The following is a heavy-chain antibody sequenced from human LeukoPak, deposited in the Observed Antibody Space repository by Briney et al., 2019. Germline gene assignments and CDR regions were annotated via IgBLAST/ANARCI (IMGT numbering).Heavy chain of an antibody. J-gene: IGHJ5*02. Sequence: ASVKVTCKASGYTFTSYDINWVRHATGQGLEWMGWMNPNSGNTGYAQKFQGRVTMTRNTSISTAYMELSSLRSEDTAVYYCARGPWYCSTTSCYWGFDPWGQGTLATVSS. CDR3: ARGPWYCSTTSCYWGFDP. V-gene: IGHV1-8*01. CDR1: GYTFTSYD. CDR2: MNPNSGNT. D-gene: IGHD2-2*01.